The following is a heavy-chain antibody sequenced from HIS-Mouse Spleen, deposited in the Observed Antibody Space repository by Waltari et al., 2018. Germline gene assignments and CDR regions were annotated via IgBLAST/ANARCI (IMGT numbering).Heavy chain of an antibody. D-gene: IGHD1-26*01. Sequence: QAQLVQSGAAVRTPGASVKVSCKASGSTSSGHYRHWVLTAPGQGLEWMGWINHNSGVTNYAQKFQGRVTMTRDTSISTAYMELSRLRSDDTAVYYCARAEWELLRYAFDIWGQGTMVTVSS. J-gene: IGHJ3*02. CDR2: INHNSGVT. CDR3: ARAEWELLRYAFDI. CDR1: GSTSSGHY. V-gene: IGHV1-2*02.